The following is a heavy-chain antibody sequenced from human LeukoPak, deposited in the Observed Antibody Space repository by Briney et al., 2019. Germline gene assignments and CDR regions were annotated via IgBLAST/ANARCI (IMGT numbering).Heavy chain of an antibody. CDR2: INHSGST. V-gene: IGHV4-34*01. Sequence: PSETLSLTCAVYGGSFSGYYWSWIRQPPGKGLEWIGEINHSGSTNYNPSLKSRVTISVDTSKNQFSLKLSSVTAADTAVYYCARGYSDFWSGSYGDWGQGTLVTVSS. J-gene: IGHJ4*02. D-gene: IGHD3-3*01. CDR1: GGSFSGYY. CDR3: ARGYSDFWSGSYGD.